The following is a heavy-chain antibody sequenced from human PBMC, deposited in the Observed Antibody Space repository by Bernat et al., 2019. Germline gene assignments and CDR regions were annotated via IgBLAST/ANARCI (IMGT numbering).Heavy chain of an antibody. Sequence: QLQLVESGGGVVQPGRSLRLSCAASGFSFSSKVMHWVRQAPGKGLEWVALISYDGSKYYTDSVKGRFTSSRDNSKNTLYLQMDSLRAEDTAVYFCARDEGTIVAVLNSYFDYWGQGTLVTVSS. CDR1: GFSFSSKV. J-gene: IGHJ4*02. V-gene: IGHV3-30*10. D-gene: IGHD1-1*01. CDR2: ISYDGSK. CDR3: ARDEGTIVAVLNSYFDY.